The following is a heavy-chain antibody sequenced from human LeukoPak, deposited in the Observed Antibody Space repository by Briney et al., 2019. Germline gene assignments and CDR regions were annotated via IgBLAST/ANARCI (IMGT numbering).Heavy chain of an antibody. CDR3: ARDSYGGNWSLDY. Sequence: ASVKVSCRASGYTFTSYYMHWVRQAPGQGLEWMGIINPSGGSTSYAQKFQGRVTMTRDTSTSTVYMELSSLRSDDTAVYYCARDSYGGNWSLDYWGQGTLVTVSS. J-gene: IGHJ4*02. CDR1: GYTFTSYY. V-gene: IGHV1-46*01. D-gene: IGHD4-23*01. CDR2: INPSGGST.